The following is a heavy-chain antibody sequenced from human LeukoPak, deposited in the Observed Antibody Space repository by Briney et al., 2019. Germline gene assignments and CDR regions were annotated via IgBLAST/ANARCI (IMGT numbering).Heavy chain of an antibody. CDR1: GFRFSSYW. D-gene: IGHD3-22*01. J-gene: IGHJ4*02. CDR2: IKQYGSEK. V-gene: IGHV3-7*05. Sequence: GRSLRLSCAASGFRFSSYWMTWVRQAPGKGLEWVATIKQYGSEKYYVDSVKGRFTISRDDAKKSLFLQMDSLRAEDTAVYYCAKAIQYYYDSSGYYENWGQGTLVTVSS. CDR3: AKAIQYYYDSSGYYEN.